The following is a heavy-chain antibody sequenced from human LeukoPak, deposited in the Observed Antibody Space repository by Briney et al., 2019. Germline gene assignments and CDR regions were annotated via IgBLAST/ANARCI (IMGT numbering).Heavy chain of an antibody. Sequence: ASVKVSCKASGGTFSSYAISWVRQASGQGLEWMGRIIPIFGTANYAQKFQGRVTITTDESTSTAYMELSSLRSEDTAVYYCARVRVAVATNWFDPWGQGTLVTVSP. CDR2: IIPIFGTA. V-gene: IGHV1-69*05. CDR1: GGTFSSYA. CDR3: ARVRVAVATNWFDP. D-gene: IGHD6-19*01. J-gene: IGHJ5*02.